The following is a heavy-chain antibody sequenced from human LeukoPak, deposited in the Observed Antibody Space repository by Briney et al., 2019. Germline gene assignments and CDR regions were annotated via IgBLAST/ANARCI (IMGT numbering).Heavy chain of an antibody. J-gene: IGHJ4*02. CDR3: ARKIFDSSGYYYFDY. Sequence: SVKVSCKASGGTSSSYAISWVRLAPGQGLEWMGGIIPIFGTANYAQKFQGRVTITTDESTSTAYMELSSLRSEDTAVYYCARKIFDSSGYYYFDYWGQGTLVTVSS. CDR2: IIPIFGTA. D-gene: IGHD3-22*01. CDR1: GGTSSSYA. V-gene: IGHV1-69*05.